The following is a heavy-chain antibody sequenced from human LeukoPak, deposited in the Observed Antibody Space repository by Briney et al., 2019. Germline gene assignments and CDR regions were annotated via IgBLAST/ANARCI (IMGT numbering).Heavy chain of an antibody. CDR3: TRVVGSGHFDY. D-gene: IGHD1-26*01. J-gene: IGHJ4*02. CDR2: ISGSGGST. Sequence: GGSLRLSCAASGFTFNRYNMNWVRRAPGKGLEWVSAISGSGGSTYYADSVKGRFTISRDNSKSTLYLQMGGLGADDMAMYYCTRVVGSGHFDYWGQGTLVTVSS. V-gene: IGHV3-23*01. CDR1: GFTFNRYN.